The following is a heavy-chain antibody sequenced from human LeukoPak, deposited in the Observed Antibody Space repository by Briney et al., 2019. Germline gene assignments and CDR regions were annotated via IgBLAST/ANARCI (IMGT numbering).Heavy chain of an antibody. D-gene: IGHD3-10*01. CDR1: GRSIRSVY. V-gene: IGHV4-4*07. CDR2: IYATDLT. CDR3: ARGFGSGTSPIDL. Sequence: PSETLSLTCTVSGRSIRSVYWNWIRQSAGKGLEWIGRIYATDLTNYNPSLKSRVTLSVDMSRNELSLTLKSVTAANTAVYYCARGFGSGTSPIDLWGQGALVTVSS. J-gene: IGHJ5*02.